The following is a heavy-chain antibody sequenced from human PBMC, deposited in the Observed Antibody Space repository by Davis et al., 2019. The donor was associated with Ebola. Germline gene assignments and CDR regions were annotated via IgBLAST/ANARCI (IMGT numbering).Heavy chain of an antibody. J-gene: IGHJ4*02. V-gene: IGHV1-18*01. CDR3: ARVFSMIVVAYPDY. CDR2: ISAYNGNT. CDR1: GYTFTSYG. D-gene: IGHD3-22*01. Sequence: ASVKVSCKASGYTFTSYGISWVRQAPGQGLEWMGWISAYNGNTNYAQKLQGRVTMTTDTSTSIAYMELRSLRSDDTAVYYCARVFSMIVVAYPDYWGQGTLVTVSS.